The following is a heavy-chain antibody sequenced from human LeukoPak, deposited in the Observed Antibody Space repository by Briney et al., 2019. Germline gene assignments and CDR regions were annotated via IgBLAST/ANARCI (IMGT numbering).Heavy chain of an antibody. CDR3: ARDRLAVAGRYYYYGMDV. J-gene: IGHJ6*02. Sequence: RSGGSLRLSCAASGFTFSSYSMNWVRQAPGKGLEWVSSISSSSSYIYYADSVKGRFTISRDNAKNSLYLQMNSLRAVDTAVYYCARDRLAVAGRYYYYGMDVWGQGTTVTVSS. V-gene: IGHV3-21*01. CDR1: GFTFSSYS. CDR2: ISSSSSYI. D-gene: IGHD6-19*01.